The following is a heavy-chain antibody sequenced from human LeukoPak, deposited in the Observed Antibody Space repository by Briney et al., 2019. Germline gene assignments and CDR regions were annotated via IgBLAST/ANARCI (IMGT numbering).Heavy chain of an antibody. CDR3: AKDRRVLLWFGGGGSWFDP. CDR1: GFTFSSYG. CDR2: IRYDGSNK. Sequence: GGSLRLSCAASGFTFSSYGMHWVRQAPGKGLEWVAFIRYDGSNKFYADSVKGRFTISRDNSKNTLYLQMNSLRAEDTAVYYCAKDRRVLLWFGGGGSWFDPWGQGTLVTVSS. D-gene: IGHD3-10*01. J-gene: IGHJ5*02. V-gene: IGHV3-30*02.